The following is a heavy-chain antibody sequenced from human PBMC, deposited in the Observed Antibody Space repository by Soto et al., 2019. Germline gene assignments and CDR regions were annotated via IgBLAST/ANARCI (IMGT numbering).Heavy chain of an antibody. CDR3: ARSGDPTIFGVVPGSRVYYGMDV. CDR1: GGTFSSYA. D-gene: IGHD3-3*01. CDR2: IIPIFGTA. Sequence: ASVKVSCKASGGTFSSYAISWVRQAPGQGLEWMGGIIPIFGTANYAQKFQGRVTITADESTSTAYMELSSLRSEDTAVYYCARSGDPTIFGVVPGSRVYYGMDVWGQGTTVTVSS. V-gene: IGHV1-69*13. J-gene: IGHJ6*02.